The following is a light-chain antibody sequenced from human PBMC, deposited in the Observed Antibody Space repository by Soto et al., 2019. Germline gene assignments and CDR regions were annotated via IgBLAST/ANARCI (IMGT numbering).Light chain of an antibody. CDR3: QQHFTNPPT. V-gene: IGKV1-9*01. J-gene: IGKJ3*01. CDR1: QGIINY. CDR2: GAS. Sequence: DIQMTQSPSSVSASVGDRVTSTCRASQGIINYLAWYQQKPGKAPKLLIYGASTLQGGVPSRFSGSGSGTDFTLTVSSLQPEDLATYYCQQHFTNPPTFGPGTKVDIK.